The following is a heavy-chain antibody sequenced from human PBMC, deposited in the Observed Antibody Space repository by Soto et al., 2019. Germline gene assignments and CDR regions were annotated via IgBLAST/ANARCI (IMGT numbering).Heavy chain of an antibody. D-gene: IGHD3-22*01. J-gene: IGHJ4*02. CDR1: GDRFTSYA. V-gene: IGHV1-3*01. CDR3: ARGSGPMIEWH. CDR2: INAGNGNT. Sequence: GASVKLSCKACGDRFTSYAMHWVRQAPGQRLEWMGWINAGNGNTKYSQKFQGRVTITRDTSASTAYMELSSLRSEDTAVYYCARGSGPMIEWHWGQGTLVTVSS.